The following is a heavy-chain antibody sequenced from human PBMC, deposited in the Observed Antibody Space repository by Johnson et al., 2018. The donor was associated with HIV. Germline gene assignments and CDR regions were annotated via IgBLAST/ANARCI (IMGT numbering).Heavy chain of an antibody. D-gene: IGHD3-3*01. CDR1: GLTVSTND. Sequence: VHLVESGGGLVQPGGSLRLSCAASGLTVSTNDINWVRQAPGKGLEWVAIIYSGDSTYYADSLEGRFTISRDKSKNTVYLQMNSLRAEDTAVYYCAKVRGDFWSGYYGGLNDAFDIWGQGTMVTVSS. CDR3: AKVRGDFWSGYYGGLNDAFDI. J-gene: IGHJ3*02. CDR2: IYSGDST. V-gene: IGHV3-66*01.